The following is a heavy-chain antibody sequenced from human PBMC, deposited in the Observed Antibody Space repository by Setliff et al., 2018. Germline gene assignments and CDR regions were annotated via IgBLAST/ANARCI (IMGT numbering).Heavy chain of an antibody. D-gene: IGHD2-21*02. Sequence: GGSLRLSCIASGFSFSNFAMSWVRQAPGKGLEWVAFIRYNGNNKYYVDSVKGRFTVSRDNSKNTISLQMNRLQADDTALYSCAKDRYFDASGNFYVNGAFDIWGQGTVVTVSS. CDR2: IRYNGNNK. CDR1: GFSFSNFA. CDR3: AKDRYFDASGNFYVNGAFDI. J-gene: IGHJ3*02. V-gene: IGHV3-30*02.